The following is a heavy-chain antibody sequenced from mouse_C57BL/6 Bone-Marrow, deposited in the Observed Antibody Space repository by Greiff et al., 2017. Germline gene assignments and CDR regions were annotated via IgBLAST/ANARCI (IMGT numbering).Heavy chain of an antibody. V-gene: IGHV5-6*01. D-gene: IGHD1-1*01. CDR1: GFTFSSYG. CDR2: ISSGGSYT. Sequence: EVMLVESGGDLVKPGGSLKLSCAASGFTFSSYGMSWVRQTPDKRLEWVATISSGGSYTYYPDSVKGRFTISRDNAKNTLYLQTSSLKSEDTAMYYCARLYNGSSLTWFAYWGQGTLVTVSA. CDR3: ARLYNGSSLTWFAY. J-gene: IGHJ3*01.